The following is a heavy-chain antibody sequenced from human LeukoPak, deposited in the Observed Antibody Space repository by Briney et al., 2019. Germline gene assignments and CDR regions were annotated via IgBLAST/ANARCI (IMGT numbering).Heavy chain of an antibody. CDR2: INSDGYSI. V-gene: IGHV3-74*01. CDR1: GFTFSSYW. D-gene: IGHD6-19*01. J-gene: IGHJ4*02. CDR3: ARGIAVAGTDS. Sequence: GGSLRLSCAASGFTFSSYWMHWVRQAPGKGLVWLTRINSDGYSISYADSVKGRFTISRDNAKNTLYLQMNTLGAEDTAMYYCARGIAVAGTDSWGQATLVTVSS.